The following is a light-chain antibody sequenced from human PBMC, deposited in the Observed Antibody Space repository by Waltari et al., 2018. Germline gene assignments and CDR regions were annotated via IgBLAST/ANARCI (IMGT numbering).Light chain of an antibody. V-gene: IGKV1-33*01. Sequence: DIQMTQSPSSLSASVGDRVTITCPASQDISNYLNWYQQKPGKAPKLLIYDASNLETGVPSRFSGSGSGTEFTFTISSLQPEDIATYYCQRYTNIPPHRIAFGQGTRLEIK. CDR3: QRYTNIPPHRIA. CDR1: QDISNY. J-gene: IGKJ5*01. CDR2: DAS.